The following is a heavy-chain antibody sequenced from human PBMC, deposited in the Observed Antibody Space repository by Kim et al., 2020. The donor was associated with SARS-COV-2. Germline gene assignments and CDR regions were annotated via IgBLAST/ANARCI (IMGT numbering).Heavy chain of an antibody. J-gene: IGHJ4*02. CDR1: GYTFTSYG. CDR3: ARDRTTHYDSSGYYIVFWFDY. V-gene: IGHV1-18*01. CDR2: ISAYNGNT. D-gene: IGHD3-22*01. Sequence: ASVKVSCKASGYTFTSYGISWVRQAPGQGLEWMGWISAYNGNTNYAQKLQGRVTMTTDTSTSTAYMELRSLRSDDTAVYYCARDRTTHYDSSGYYIVFWFDYWGQGTLVTVSS.